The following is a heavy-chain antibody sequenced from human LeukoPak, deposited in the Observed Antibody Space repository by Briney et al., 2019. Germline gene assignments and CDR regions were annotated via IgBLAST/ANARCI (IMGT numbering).Heavy chain of an antibody. Sequence: GGSLRLSCAASGFTFSSYWMHWVRQAPGKGLVWVSRINGDGSSTNYADSVKGRFTISRDNAKNTLYLQINSLRAADTAVYYCARSPGQCSGGSCATGSWGQGTLVTASS. CDR2: INGDGSST. J-gene: IGHJ5*02. CDR3: ARSPGQCSGGSCATGS. V-gene: IGHV3-74*01. D-gene: IGHD2-15*01. CDR1: GFTFSSYW.